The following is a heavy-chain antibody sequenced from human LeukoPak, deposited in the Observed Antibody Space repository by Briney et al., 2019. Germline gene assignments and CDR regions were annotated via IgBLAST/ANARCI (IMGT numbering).Heavy chain of an antibody. CDR2: INHSGST. CDR1: GGSFSGYY. D-gene: IGHD3-3*01. Sequence: SETLSLTCAVYGGSFSGYYWSWIRQPPGKGLEWIGEINHSGSTNYNPPLKSRVTISVDTSKNQFSLQLSSVTAADTAVYYCARLLEWLEDAFDIWGQGTMVTVSS. V-gene: IGHV4-34*01. J-gene: IGHJ3*02. CDR3: ARLLEWLEDAFDI.